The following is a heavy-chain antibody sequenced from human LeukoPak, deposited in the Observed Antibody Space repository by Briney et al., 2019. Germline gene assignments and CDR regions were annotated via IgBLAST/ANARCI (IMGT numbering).Heavy chain of an antibody. V-gene: IGHV4-59*01. Sequence: SETLSLTCSVSGDSISPYYWSWIRQPPGKGLEWIAYIYYRGDTNYNPSLKSRVTISVDTSNNQFSLILTSVAAADTAVYYCARRGGYDNFYFDYWGQGTLVTVSS. D-gene: IGHD5-12*01. CDR3: ARRGGYDNFYFDY. CDR1: GDSISPYY. J-gene: IGHJ4*02. CDR2: IYYRGDT.